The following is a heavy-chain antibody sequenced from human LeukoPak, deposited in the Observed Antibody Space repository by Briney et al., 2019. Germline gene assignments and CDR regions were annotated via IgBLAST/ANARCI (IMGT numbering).Heavy chain of an antibody. CDR3: AKSGRTYYDILTGYYTPTHYYGMDV. CDR2: ISWNSGSI. Sequence: PGGSLRLSCAASGFTFDDYAMHWVRQAPGKGLEWVSGISWNSGSIDYADSVKGRFTISRDNAKNSLYLQLNSLRAEDTALYYCAKSGRTYYDILTGYYTPTHYYGMDVWGQGTTVTVSS. CDR1: GFTFDDYA. D-gene: IGHD3-9*01. V-gene: IGHV3-9*01. J-gene: IGHJ6*02.